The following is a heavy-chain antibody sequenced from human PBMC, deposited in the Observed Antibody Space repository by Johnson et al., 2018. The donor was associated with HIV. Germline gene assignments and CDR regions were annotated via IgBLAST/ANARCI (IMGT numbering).Heavy chain of an antibody. V-gene: IGHV3-30*02. CDR2: IRYDGSNK. J-gene: IGHJ3*02. Sequence: QVQLVESGGGVVQPGGSLRLSCAASGFTFSRYGMHWVRQAPGKGLEWVAFIRYDGSNKYYADSVKGRFTISRDNSKNTLYLQMNSLRAEDTAVYYCAKDWGIAAAGTDAFDIWGQGTMVTVSS. CDR3: AKDWGIAAAGTDAFDI. CDR1: GFTFSRYG. D-gene: IGHD6-13*01.